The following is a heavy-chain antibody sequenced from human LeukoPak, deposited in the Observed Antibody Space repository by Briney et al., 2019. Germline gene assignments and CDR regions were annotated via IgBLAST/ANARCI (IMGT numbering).Heavy chain of an antibody. J-gene: IGHJ6*02. Sequence: GGSLRLSCAASGFTFSSYWMNWARQAPGKGLEWVASINHNGNVNYYMDSVKGRSTISRDNAKNSLYLRMSNLRAEDTAVYFCARGGGLDVWGQGATVTVSS. CDR2: INHNGNVN. CDR1: GFTFSSYW. CDR3: ARGGGLDV. D-gene: IGHD3-16*01. V-gene: IGHV3-7*03.